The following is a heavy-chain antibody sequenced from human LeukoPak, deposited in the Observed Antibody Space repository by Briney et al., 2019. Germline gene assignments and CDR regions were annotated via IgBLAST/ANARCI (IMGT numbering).Heavy chain of an antibody. Sequence: GGSLRLSCAASGFTFSTYVMSWIRQAPGKGLEWVSAISGSGDTTHYADSVKGRFTISRDNSKNTLYLQMNSLRVEDTAVYYCAKDGQKSHDYGDYFDYWGQGILVTVPS. V-gene: IGHV3-23*01. CDR2: ISGSGDTT. D-gene: IGHD4-17*01. CDR1: GFTFSTYV. J-gene: IGHJ4*02. CDR3: AKDGQKSHDYGDYFDY.